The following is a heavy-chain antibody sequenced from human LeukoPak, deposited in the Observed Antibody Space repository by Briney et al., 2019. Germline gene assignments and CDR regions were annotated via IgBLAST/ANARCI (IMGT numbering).Heavy chain of an antibody. CDR1: GLTFRHYG. V-gene: IGHV3-7*01. CDR3: GTWGTPAALDR. CDR2: IRPDGSDK. J-gene: IGHJ5*02. Sequence: GGSLRVYCLTSGLTFRHYGKGWRRQAPGKGLEWVANIRPDGSDKYYVDSVKGRFTISRDNVQSSLYLQMNSLRADDSGLYYCGTWGTPAALDRWGQGTLVTVSS. D-gene: IGHD1-14*01.